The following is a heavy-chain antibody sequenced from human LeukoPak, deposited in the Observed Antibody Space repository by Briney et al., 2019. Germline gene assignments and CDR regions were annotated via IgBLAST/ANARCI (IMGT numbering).Heavy chain of an antibody. CDR1: GFTFSSYA. CDR2: ISGSGDST. Sequence: GGSLRLSCAASGFTFSSYAMSWVRQAPGKGLEWVSAISGSGDSTYYGDSVKGRFTISRDNSKNTLYLQMNSLRAEDTAVYYCAKTRPLDSSSWSHGDYWGQETLVTVSS. V-gene: IGHV3-23*01. D-gene: IGHD6-13*01. J-gene: IGHJ4*02. CDR3: AKTRPLDSSSWSHGDY.